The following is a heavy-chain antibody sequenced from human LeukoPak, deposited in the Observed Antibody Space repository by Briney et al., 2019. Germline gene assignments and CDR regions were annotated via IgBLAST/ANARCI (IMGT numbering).Heavy chain of an antibody. D-gene: IGHD2-15*01. J-gene: IGHJ4*02. Sequence: PGGSLRLSCAASGFTLSNYWLHWVRQAPGEGLVWVSQISPDGNITPYADSAKGRFTISRDNSKNTLYLQMNALKAEDTAVYFCARGCSAIRCPADYWGQGSLVTVSS. CDR3: ARGCSAIRCPADY. CDR2: ISPDGNIT. V-gene: IGHV3-74*01. CDR1: GFTLSNYW.